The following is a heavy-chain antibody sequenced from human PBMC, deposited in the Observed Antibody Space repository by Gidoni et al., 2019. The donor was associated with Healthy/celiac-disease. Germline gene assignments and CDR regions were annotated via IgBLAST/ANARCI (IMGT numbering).Heavy chain of an antibody. CDR2: ISSSSRYR. Sequence: EVQLVESGGGMVKPGGSLRLSCAASGFTFSSYSVNWVRQAPGKGVEWVASISSSSRYRYYADSVKGRFTISRHNAKNSLYLQMNSLRAEDTAVYYCARVGDYYDSSGYYPGTDWGQGTLVTVSS. D-gene: IGHD3-22*01. CDR3: ARVGDYYDSSGYYPGTD. V-gene: IGHV3-21*01. J-gene: IGHJ4*02. CDR1: GFTFSSYS.